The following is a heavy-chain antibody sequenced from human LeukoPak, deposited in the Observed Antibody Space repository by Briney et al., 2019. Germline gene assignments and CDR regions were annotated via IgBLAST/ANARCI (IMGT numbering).Heavy chain of an antibody. CDR1: GGTFSSYA. V-gene: IGHV1-69*01. J-gene: IGHJ6*03. CDR3: ASPLQGVYGSDYYYYYMDV. CDR2: IIPIFGTA. Sequence: SVKVSCKASGGTFSSYAISWVRQAPGQGLEWMGGIIPIFGTANYAQKFQGRVTITADESTSTAYMELSSLRSEDTAVYYCASPLQGVYGSDYYYYYMDVWGKGTTVTVSS. D-gene: IGHD3-10*01.